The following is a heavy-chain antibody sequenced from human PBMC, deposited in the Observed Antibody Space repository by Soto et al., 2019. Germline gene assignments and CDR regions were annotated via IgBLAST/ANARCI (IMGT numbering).Heavy chain of an antibody. CDR2: ISYSGNT. Sequence: SETLSLTCTVSGGSISTFYWSWIRQPPGKGLEWIGYISYSGNTNYNPSLKSRVSISVDTSKNQLSLNLTSVTAVDTAVYYCARAPMVLSRSYFDSWGHGTPVTVSS. CDR1: GGSISTFY. CDR3: ARAPMVLSRSYFDS. V-gene: IGHV4-59*01. D-gene: IGHD2-8*01. J-gene: IGHJ4*01.